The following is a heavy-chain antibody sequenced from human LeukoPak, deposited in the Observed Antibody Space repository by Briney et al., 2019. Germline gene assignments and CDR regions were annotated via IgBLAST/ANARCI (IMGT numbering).Heavy chain of an antibody. Sequence: SETLSLTCAVYGGSFSGYYWSWIRQPPGKGLEWIGEINHSGSTNYNPSLKSRVTISVDTSKNQFSLKLSSVTAADTAVYYCARGRRGYYDSSGYYYFDYWGQGTLVTVSS. CDR2: INHSGST. V-gene: IGHV4-34*01. D-gene: IGHD3-22*01. CDR1: GGSFSGYY. CDR3: ARGRRGYYDSSGYYYFDY. J-gene: IGHJ4*02.